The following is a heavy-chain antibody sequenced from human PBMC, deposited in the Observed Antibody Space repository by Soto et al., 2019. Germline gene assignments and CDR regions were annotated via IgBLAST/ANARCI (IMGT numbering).Heavy chain of an antibody. CDR3: AKDMRLGDSSGFDY. CDR2: ISWDGGST. CDR1: GFTFDDYT. V-gene: IGHV3-43*01. D-gene: IGHD6-19*01. J-gene: IGHJ4*02. Sequence: EVQLVESGGVVVQPGGSLRLSCAASGFTFDDYTMHWVRQAPGKGLEWVSLISWDGGSTYYADSVKGRFTISRDNSKNSLYLQMNSLRTEDTALYYCAKDMRLGDSSGFDYWGQGTLVTVSS.